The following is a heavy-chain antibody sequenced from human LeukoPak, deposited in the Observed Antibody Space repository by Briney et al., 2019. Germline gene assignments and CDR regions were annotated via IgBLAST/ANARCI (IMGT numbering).Heavy chain of an antibody. Sequence: GGSLRLSCAASGFTLEEYGMSWVRQVPGKGLEWVSGINWNGDIISYIESVKGRFTTSRDNSKNTLYLQMNSLRAEDTAVYYCARDLAYCSGGSCYGMDVWGKGTTVTVSS. V-gene: IGHV3-20*04. CDR2: INWNGDII. D-gene: IGHD2-15*01. CDR3: ARDLAYCSGGSCYGMDV. CDR1: GFTLEEYG. J-gene: IGHJ6*04.